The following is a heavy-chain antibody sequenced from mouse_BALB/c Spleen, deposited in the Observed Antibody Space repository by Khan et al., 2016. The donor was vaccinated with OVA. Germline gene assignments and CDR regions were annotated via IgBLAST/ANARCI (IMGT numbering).Heavy chain of an antibody. CDR3: ARGNYYGYYFDY. CDR1: GYSITSGYA. J-gene: IGHJ2*01. CDR2: ISHSGVT. V-gene: IGHV3-2*02. D-gene: IGHD1-1*01. Sequence: EVQLEESGPGLVKPSQSLSLTCTVTGYSITSGYAWNWIRRFPGNKLEWMGYISHSGVTCYTPSLKSRISITRDTSKNPFFLQLNSVTTEDTATYYCARGNYYGYYFDYWGQGTTLTVSS.